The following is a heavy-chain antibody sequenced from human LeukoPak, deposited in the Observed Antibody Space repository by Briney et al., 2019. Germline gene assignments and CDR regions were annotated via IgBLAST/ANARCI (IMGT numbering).Heavy chain of an antibody. J-gene: IGHJ4*02. V-gene: IGHV3-21*01. CDR3: ARDFYYGSGSYYNDY. CDR2: ISSSSSYI. Sequence: KPGGSLRLSCAASGFTFSSYSMNWVRQAPGKGLEWVSSISSSSSYIYYADSVKGRFTISRDNAKNSLYLQMDSLRAEDTAVYYCARDFYYGSGSYYNDYWGQGTLVTVSS. D-gene: IGHD3-10*01. CDR1: GFTFSSYS.